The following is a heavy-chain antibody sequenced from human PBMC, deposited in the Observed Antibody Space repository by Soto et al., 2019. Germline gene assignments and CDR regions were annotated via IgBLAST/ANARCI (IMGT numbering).Heavy chain of an antibody. CDR1: GFTFSSYA. Sequence: LRLSCAASGFTFSSYAMTWVRQAPGKGLEWVSGISGSGGSTYYADSVKGRFTISRDNSKNTLYLQMNSLRAEDTAVYYCAKDLSRDWYTIVVIITPNFDYWGQGTLVTVSS. V-gene: IGHV3-23*01. J-gene: IGHJ4*02. CDR3: AKDLSRDWYTIVVIITPNFDY. CDR2: ISGSGGST. D-gene: IGHD3-22*01.